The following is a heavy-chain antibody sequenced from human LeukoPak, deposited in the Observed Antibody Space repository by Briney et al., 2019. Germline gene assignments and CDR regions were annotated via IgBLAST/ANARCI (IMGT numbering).Heavy chain of an antibody. CDR2: IYYSGST. J-gene: IGHJ4*02. V-gene: IGHV4-31*03. CDR3: ARGSSSSSLDY. D-gene: IGHD2-2*01. Sequence: SETLSLTCTVSGGSISSGGYYWSWIRQHPGKGLEWIGYIYYSGSTYYNPSLKSRVTILVDTSKNQFSLKLSSVTAADTAVYYCARGSSSSSLDYWGQGTLVTVSS. CDR1: GGSISSGGYY.